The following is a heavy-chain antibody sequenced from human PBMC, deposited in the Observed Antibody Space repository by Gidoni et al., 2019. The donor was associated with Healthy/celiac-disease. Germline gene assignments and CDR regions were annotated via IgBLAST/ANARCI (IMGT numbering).Heavy chain of an antibody. CDR3: ARVLTPPIFGVVSYYYYYMDV. J-gene: IGHJ6*03. Sequence: QVQLVQSGAEVKKPGSSVKVSCKASGGTFSSYAISLVRQAPGQGLEWMGGIIPIFGTANYAQKFQGRVTITADESTSTAYMELSSLRSEDTAVYYCARVLTPPIFGVVSYYYYYMDVWGKGTTVTVSS. CDR1: GGTFSSYA. D-gene: IGHD3-3*01. V-gene: IGHV1-69*01. CDR2: IIPIFGTA.